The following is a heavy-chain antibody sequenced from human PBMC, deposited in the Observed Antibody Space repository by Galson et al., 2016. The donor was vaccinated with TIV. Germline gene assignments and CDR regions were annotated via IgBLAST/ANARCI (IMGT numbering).Heavy chain of an antibody. V-gene: IGHV1-69*13. J-gene: IGHJ2*01. CDR2: INPIFRTT. Sequence: SVKVSCKASGDTFSGYYIYWVRQAPGQGLEWMGWINPIFRTTNYARSFQGRLTITADESTNTDYMELASLRSEDTAVYYCAREQGIYKGYFDLWGRGTLVTVSS. D-gene: IGHD1-14*01. CDR3: AREQGIYKGYFDL. CDR1: GDTFSGYY.